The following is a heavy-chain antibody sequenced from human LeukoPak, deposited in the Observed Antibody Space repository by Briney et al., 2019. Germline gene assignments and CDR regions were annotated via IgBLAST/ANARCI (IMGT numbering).Heavy chain of an antibody. CDR3: ARNDWNDRPLDY. J-gene: IGHJ4*02. CDR1: GGSFSGYY. D-gene: IGHD1-1*01. V-gene: IGHV4-34*01. Sequence: PSETLSLTCAVYGGSFSGYYWSWIRQPPGKGLEWIGEINHSGSTNYNPSLKSRVTISVDTSKNQFSLKLSSVTAADTAVYYCARNDWNDRPLDYWGQGTLVTVSS. CDR2: INHSGST.